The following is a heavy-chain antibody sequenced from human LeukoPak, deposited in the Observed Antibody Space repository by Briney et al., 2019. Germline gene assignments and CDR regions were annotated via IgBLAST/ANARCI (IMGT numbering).Heavy chain of an antibody. D-gene: IGHD1-14*01. Sequence: SQTLSLTRVISGDSVSSNGVAWNWVRQSPSRGLEWLGRTYYGAKWSNDYALVVKSRITIKPDTSKNQFSLQLTSVPPEDTAVYYCTRGRNSAFDYWGQGTLVTVSS. V-gene: IGHV6-1*01. CDR2: TYYGAKWSN. J-gene: IGHJ4*02. CDR3: TRGRNSAFDY. CDR1: GDSVSSNGVA.